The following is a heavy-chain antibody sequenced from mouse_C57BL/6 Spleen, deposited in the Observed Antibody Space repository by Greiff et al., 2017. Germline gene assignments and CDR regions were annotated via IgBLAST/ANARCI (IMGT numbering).Heavy chain of an antibody. Sequence: DVMLVESGGGLVKPGGSLKLSCAASGFTFSSYAMSWVRQTPEKRLEWVATISDGGSYTYYPDNVKGRFTISRDNAKNNLYLQMSHLKSEDTAMYYCARENYGNYDYAMDDWGQGTSVTVSS. D-gene: IGHD2-1*01. CDR3: ARENYGNYDYAMDD. V-gene: IGHV5-4*01. J-gene: IGHJ4*01. CDR2: ISDGGSYT. CDR1: GFTFSSYA.